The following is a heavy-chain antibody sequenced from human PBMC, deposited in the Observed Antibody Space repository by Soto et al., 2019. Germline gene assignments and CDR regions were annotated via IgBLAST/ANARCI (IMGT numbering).Heavy chain of an antibody. CDR3: ARDIVADPAYYYYGLHV. Sequence: QVQLQESGPGLVKPSETLSLICTVSGGSIRNYYWSWIRQPPGKGLEWIGYVYYNGSTNYNPSLTSRVTISVDTPKTQFSLRLTSVTAADTAAYYCARDIVADPAYYYYGLHVWGQGTTVTVSS. D-gene: IGHD2-2*01. J-gene: IGHJ6*02. V-gene: IGHV4-59*01. CDR1: GGSIRNYY. CDR2: VYYNGST.